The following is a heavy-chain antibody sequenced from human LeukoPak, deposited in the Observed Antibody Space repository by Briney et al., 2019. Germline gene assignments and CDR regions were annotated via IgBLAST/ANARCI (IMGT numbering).Heavy chain of an antibody. D-gene: IGHD6-13*01. CDR2: ISSSSSYI. V-gene: IGHV3-21*01. CDR3: ASAYSSSWDAFDI. J-gene: IGHJ3*02. CDR1: GFTFSSYS. Sequence: GGSLRLSGAASGFTFSSYSMNWVRQAPGKGLEWVSSISSSSSYIYYADSVKGRFTISRDNAKNSLYLQMNSLRAEDTAVYYCASAYSSSWDAFDIWGQGTMVTVSS.